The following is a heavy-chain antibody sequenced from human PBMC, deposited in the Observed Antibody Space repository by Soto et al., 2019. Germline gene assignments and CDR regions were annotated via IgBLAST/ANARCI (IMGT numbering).Heavy chain of an antibody. D-gene: IGHD1-7*01. CDR1: GAYVSDFS. J-gene: IGHJ1*01. CDR2: ITVNGIT. CDR3: ARESGENWTYEAH. Sequence: QVQQLESGPGLVKPWDTLSLTCTVSGAYVSDFSWSWIRQPAGKGLEWIGRITVNGITQYTPSFTSRVTRSMDTSGNKFSLNLQSATAADTALYYCARESGENWTYEAHWGQGTLVNVSS. V-gene: IGHV4-4*07.